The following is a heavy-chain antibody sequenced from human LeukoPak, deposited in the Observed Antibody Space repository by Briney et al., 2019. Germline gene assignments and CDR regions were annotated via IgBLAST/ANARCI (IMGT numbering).Heavy chain of an antibody. J-gene: IGHJ5*02. D-gene: IGHD4-17*01. CDR1: GDSISSSY. CDR2: VYYTGST. V-gene: IGHV4-59*08. Sequence: PSETLSLTCTVSGDSISSSYWGWIRHPPGKGLEGIGYVYYTGSTNYNPSLKGRVAISVDTSKNQFSLKLSSVTAADTAVYYCARRSQENRVTTAKYWFDPWGQGTQVTVSS. CDR3: ARRSQENRVTTAKYWFDP.